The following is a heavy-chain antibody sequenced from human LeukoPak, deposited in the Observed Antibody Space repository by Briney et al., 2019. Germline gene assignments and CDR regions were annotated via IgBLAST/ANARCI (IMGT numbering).Heavy chain of an antibody. CDR3: ARLEDSSGYYDY. D-gene: IGHD3-22*01. CDR1: GGSISSSSYY. J-gene: IGHJ4*02. Sequence: SETLSLTCTVSGGSISSSSYYWGWIRQPPGKGLEWIGSIYYSGSTYYNPSLKSRVTISVDTSKNQFSLKLSSVTAADTAVYYCARLEDSSGYYDYWGQGTLVTVSS. V-gene: IGHV4-39*07. CDR2: IYYSGST.